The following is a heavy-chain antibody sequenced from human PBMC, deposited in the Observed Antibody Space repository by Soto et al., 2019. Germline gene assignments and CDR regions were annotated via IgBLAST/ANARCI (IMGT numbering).Heavy chain of an antibody. J-gene: IGHJ3*01. CDR1: GGPVKIYVYA. CDR2: IYYSGNT. Sequence: HSWSLYLGRTLCGGPVKIYVYAWTLNHQHPGKGLEWIGYIYYSGNTYNNPSLKSRVSISIDTSKNQFSLSLESVTAADTGVYYCAMDSAITHETVTWGQATLVTVSS. D-gene: IGHD2-2*03. V-gene: IGHV4-31*02. CDR3: AMDSAITHETVT.